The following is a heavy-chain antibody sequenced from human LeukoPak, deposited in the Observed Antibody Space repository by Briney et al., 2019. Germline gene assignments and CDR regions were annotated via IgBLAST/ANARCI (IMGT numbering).Heavy chain of an antibody. D-gene: IGHD6-13*01. CDR3: AKDKGSSSWPIFDY. V-gene: IGHV4-34*01. J-gene: IGHJ4*02. CDR2: INHSGST. Sequence: SETLSLTCAVYGGSFSGYYWSWIRQPPGKGLEWIGEINHSGSTNYNPSLKSRVTISVDTSKNQFSLKLSSVTAADTAVYYCAKDKGSSSWPIFDYWGQGTLVTVSS. CDR1: GGSFSGYY.